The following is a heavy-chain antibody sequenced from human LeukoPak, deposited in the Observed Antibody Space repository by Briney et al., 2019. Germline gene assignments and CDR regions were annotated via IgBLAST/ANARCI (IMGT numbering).Heavy chain of an antibody. J-gene: IGHJ4*02. Sequence: ASVKVSCKASGYTFTGYYMHWVRQAPGQGLEWMGWINTGNGNTKYSQEFQGRVTITRDTSASTAYMELSSLRSDDMAVYYCARVVRYSGGPLTDLLPYYFDYWGQGTLVTVSS. CDR1: GYTFTGYY. D-gene: IGHD6-19*01. CDR2: INTGNGNT. CDR3: ARVVRYSGGPLTDLLPYYFDY. V-gene: IGHV1-3*03.